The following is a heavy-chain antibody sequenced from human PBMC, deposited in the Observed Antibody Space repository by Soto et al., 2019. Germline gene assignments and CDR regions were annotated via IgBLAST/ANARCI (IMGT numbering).Heavy chain of an antibody. CDR3: ARNPAYKVDNHGYYFDY. CDR1: GYRFSSYW. V-gene: IGHV5-51*01. D-gene: IGHD3-10*01. CDR2: IYPDDSDT. Sequence: LGESLKISCKGSGYRFSSYWIGWVRQRPGKGLEWMGIIYPDDSDTRYSPSFQGQVTISVDDSLSTAYLQWSSLKASDTAMYYCARNPAYKVDNHGYYFDYWGQGTLVTVSS. J-gene: IGHJ4*02.